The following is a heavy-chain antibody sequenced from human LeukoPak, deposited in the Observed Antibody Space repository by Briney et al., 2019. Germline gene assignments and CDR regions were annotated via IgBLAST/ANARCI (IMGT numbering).Heavy chain of an antibody. D-gene: IGHD6-13*01. CDR1: GFTFSDYY. CDR2: ISTSGSTI. V-gene: IGHV3-11*04. Sequence: GRSPRLSCAASGFTFSDYYMNSIRQAPGKGLEWVSYISTSGSTIYYADSVKGRFTISRDNAKNSLYLQMNSLRAEDTAVYYCARRRLSSSWYPDYFDYWGQGTLVTVSS. CDR3: ARRRLSSSWYPDYFDY. J-gene: IGHJ4*02.